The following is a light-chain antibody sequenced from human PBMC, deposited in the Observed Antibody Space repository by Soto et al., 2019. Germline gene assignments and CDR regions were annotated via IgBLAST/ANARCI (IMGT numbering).Light chain of an antibody. CDR2: DVS. CDR3: SSYTSSSTLAV. CDR1: SSDVGGYNY. V-gene: IGLV2-14*01. Sequence: QSALTQPASVSGSPGQSITISCTGTSSDVGGYNYVSWYQQHPGKAPKLMIYDVSNQPSGVSNRFSGSKSGNTASLTISGLQAEDEADYYCSSYTSSSTLAVFGGGTKVTVL. J-gene: IGLJ2*01.